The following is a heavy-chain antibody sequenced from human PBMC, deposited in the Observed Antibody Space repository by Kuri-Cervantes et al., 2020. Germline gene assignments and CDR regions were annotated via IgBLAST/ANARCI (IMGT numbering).Heavy chain of an antibody. CDR1: GGSFSGYY. CDR2: INHSGST. D-gene: IGHD2-21*01. CDR3: ARGSIRGHFDY. Sequence: SETLSLTCAVYGGSFSGYYWSWIRQPPGKGLEWIGEINHSGSTNYNPSLKSRVTISVDTSKNQFSLKLSSVTAAGTAVYYCARGSIRGHFDYWGQGTLVTVSS. V-gene: IGHV4-34*01. J-gene: IGHJ4*02.